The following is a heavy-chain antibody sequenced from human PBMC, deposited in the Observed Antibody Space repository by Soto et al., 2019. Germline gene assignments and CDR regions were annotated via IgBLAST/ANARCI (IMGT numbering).Heavy chain of an antibody. CDR3: ARIVVVPAAIPPYYYYYGMDV. CDR2: INPNSGGT. J-gene: IGHJ6*02. CDR1: GYTFTGYY. V-gene: IGHV1-2*02. Sequence: ASVKVSCKAPGYTFTGYYMHWVRQAPGQGLEWMGWINPNSGGTNYAQKFQGRVTMTRDTSISTAYMELSRLRSDDTAVYYCARIVVVPAAIPPYYYYYGMDVWGQGTTVTVSS. D-gene: IGHD2-2*02.